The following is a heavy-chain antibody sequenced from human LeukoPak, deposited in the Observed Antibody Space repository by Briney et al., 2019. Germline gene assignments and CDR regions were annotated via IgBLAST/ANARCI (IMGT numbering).Heavy chain of an antibody. J-gene: IGHJ1*01. Sequence: SETLSLTCAVYGGSLSAYYWTWIRQPPGKGLEWIGEINHGGSTNYNPSLKSRVTISIDTFKNQFSLKLSSVTAADTAVYYCARYLDYGGNSRVFQHWGQGTLVTVSS. D-gene: IGHD4-23*01. CDR1: GGSLSAYY. CDR3: ARYLDYGGNSRVFQH. CDR2: INHGGST. V-gene: IGHV4-34*01.